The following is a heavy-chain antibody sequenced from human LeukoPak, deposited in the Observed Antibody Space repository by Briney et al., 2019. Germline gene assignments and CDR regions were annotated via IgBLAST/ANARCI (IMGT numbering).Heavy chain of an antibody. D-gene: IGHD3-10*01. J-gene: IGHJ4*02. CDR2: ITGSGGST. CDR1: GFTFSSYA. V-gene: IGHV3-23*01. Sequence: PGGSLRLSCAASGFTFSSYAMSWVRQAPGKGLEWVSGITGSGGSTYYADPVKGRFTISRDNSKNTLSLQMNSLRAEDTAVYYCAKSRSSGSYCIDYWGQGALVTVSS. CDR3: AKSRSSGSYCIDY.